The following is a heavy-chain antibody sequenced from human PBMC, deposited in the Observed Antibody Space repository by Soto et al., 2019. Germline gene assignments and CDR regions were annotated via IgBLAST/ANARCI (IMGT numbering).Heavy chain of an antibody. D-gene: IGHD3-10*01. CDR1: GFIFSSYD. CDR2: ISSGSGNI. Sequence: EVQLVESGGGLVQPGGSLRLSCAASGFIFSSYDMNWVRQAPGKGLEWVSYISSGSGNILYADSVKGRFTISRDNAKNSVYLQMSSLRAEDTAVYYCARTYGTGSLNWFDPWGQGTLVTVSS. V-gene: IGHV3-48*04. CDR3: ARTYGTGSLNWFDP. J-gene: IGHJ5*02.